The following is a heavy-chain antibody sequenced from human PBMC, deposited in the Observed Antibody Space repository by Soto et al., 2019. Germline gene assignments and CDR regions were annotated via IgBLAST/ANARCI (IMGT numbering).Heavy chain of an antibody. Sequence: EVQLVESGGGLVQPGGSLRLSCAASGFTFSSYDMHWVRQATGKGLEWVSAIGTAGDTYYPGSVKGRFTISRENAKNSLYLQMNSLRAGDTAVYYCARLADYYDSSGYYSFFDYWGQGTLVTVSS. CDR2: IGTAGDT. V-gene: IGHV3-13*01. CDR1: GFTFSSYD. CDR3: ARLADYYDSSGYYSFFDY. J-gene: IGHJ4*02. D-gene: IGHD3-22*01.